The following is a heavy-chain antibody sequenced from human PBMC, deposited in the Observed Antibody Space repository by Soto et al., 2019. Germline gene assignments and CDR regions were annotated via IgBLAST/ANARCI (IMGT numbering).Heavy chain of an antibody. CDR1: GGSISSYY. J-gene: IGHJ4*02. D-gene: IGHD6-19*01. CDR2: FYYSWST. V-gene: IGHV4-59*01. CDR3: ARGGWKLFDY. Sequence: QVQLQESGPGLVKPSETLSLTCTVSGGSISSYYWSWIRQPPGKGLEWLGCFYYSWSTNYNPSLKSRVTISVDTSKKQFHLKLSSVTAADTAVYYCARGGWKLFDYWGQGTLVTVSS.